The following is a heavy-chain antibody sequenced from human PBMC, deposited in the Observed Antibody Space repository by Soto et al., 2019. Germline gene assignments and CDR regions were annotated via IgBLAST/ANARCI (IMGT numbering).Heavy chain of an antibody. D-gene: IGHD5-12*01. CDR1: GFTFSTYA. CDR3: AKNHGVDDAFDI. CDR2: ISASGDST. Sequence: GGSLRLSCAASGFTFSTYAMSWVRQAPGKGLEWVSAISASGDSTYYADSGKGRFTISRDNSKNMLFLQMNSLRAEDTAVYYCAKNHGVDDAFDIWGQGTMVTVSS. J-gene: IGHJ3*02. V-gene: IGHV3-23*01.